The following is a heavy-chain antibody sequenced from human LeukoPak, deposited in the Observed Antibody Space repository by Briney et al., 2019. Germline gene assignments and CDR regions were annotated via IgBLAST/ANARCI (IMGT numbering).Heavy chain of an antibody. Sequence: GGSLRLSCAASGFTFNNYAMSWVRQAPGKGLEWVSGISGSGSRTYYADSVKGRFTISRDNSKNTLFLQMSSLRAEDTAVYYCAKDLPSNMIAASYYFDYWGQGTLVTVSS. CDR2: ISGSGSRT. V-gene: IGHV3-23*01. J-gene: IGHJ4*02. D-gene: IGHD6-6*01. CDR3: AKDLPSNMIAASYYFDY. CDR1: GFTFNNYA.